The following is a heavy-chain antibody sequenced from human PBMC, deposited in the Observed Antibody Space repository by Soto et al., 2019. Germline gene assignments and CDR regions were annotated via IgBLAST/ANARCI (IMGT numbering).Heavy chain of an antibody. Sequence: GXSVKVSCKASVGTFSSYAISWVRQAPGQGLEWMGGIIPIFGTANYAQKFQGRVTITADESTSTAYMELSSLRSEDTAVYYCAREPYSSGWTRGWFDHWGQGSLVTVSS. CDR1: VGTFSSYA. D-gene: IGHD6-19*01. J-gene: IGHJ5*02. V-gene: IGHV1-69*13. CDR3: AREPYSSGWTRGWFDH. CDR2: IIPIFGTA.